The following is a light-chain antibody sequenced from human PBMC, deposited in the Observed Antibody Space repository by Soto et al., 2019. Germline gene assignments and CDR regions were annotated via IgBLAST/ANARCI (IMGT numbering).Light chain of an antibody. J-gene: IGKJ1*01. CDR2: WAS. CDR1: QSVLYSSNNKHY. CDR3: QQYYSTPRT. V-gene: IGKV4-1*01. Sequence: DIVMTQSPDSLAVSLGERATINGKSSQSVLYSSNNKHYLAWYQQKPGQPPKLLIYWASTRESGVPDRFSGSGSWTDFTLTTSSLQAEDVAVYYCQQYYSTPRTFGQGTKVEIK.